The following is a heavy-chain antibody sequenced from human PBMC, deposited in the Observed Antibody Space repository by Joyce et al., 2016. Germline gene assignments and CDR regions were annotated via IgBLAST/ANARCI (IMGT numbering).Heavy chain of an antibody. D-gene: IGHD3-16*02. CDR3: TTLSGPSDY. Sequence: QVQLVESGGGVVQPGRSLRVSCAATGIIFNKYAMHWVRQAPGKGPEWVAVISSGGQTRYSADSLKGRFAISRDNSKNTLYLEMTSLTPEDTAVYYCTTLSGPSDYWGQGTLVTVSA. CDR2: ISSGGQTR. CDR1: GIIFNKYA. J-gene: IGHJ4*02. V-gene: IGHV3-30*09.